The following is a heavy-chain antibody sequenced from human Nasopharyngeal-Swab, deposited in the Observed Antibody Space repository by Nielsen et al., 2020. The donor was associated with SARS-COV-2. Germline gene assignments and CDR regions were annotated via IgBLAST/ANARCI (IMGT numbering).Heavy chain of an antibody. CDR3: ARAQAAKDSRGHNYYYYYGMDV. Sequence: WVRQAPGQGLEWMGRINPNSGGTNYAQKFQGRVTMTTDTSTSTAYMELRSLRSDDTAVYYCARAQAAKDSRGHNYYYYYGMDVWGQGTTVTVSS. J-gene: IGHJ6*02. V-gene: IGHV1-18*01. CDR2: INPNSGGT. D-gene: IGHD6-13*01.